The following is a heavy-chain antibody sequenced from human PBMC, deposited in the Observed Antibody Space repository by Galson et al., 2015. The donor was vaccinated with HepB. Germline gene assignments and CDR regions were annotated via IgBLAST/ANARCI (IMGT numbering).Heavy chain of an antibody. Sequence: CAISGDSVSSNSAACNWIRQSPSRGLEWLGRAYYRSKWYSDYAPSVKSRIIINTDTSKNQFSLQLNSVTAEDTAVYYCARGDYGAGGKHLDYWGQGTLVTVSS. CDR1: GDSVSSNSAA. CDR2: AYYRSKWYS. CDR3: ARGDYGAGGKHLDY. V-gene: IGHV6-1*01. J-gene: IGHJ4*02. D-gene: IGHD4-17*01.